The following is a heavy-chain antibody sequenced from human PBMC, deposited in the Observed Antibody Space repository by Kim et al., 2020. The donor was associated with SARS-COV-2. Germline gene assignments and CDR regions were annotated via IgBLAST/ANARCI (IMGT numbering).Heavy chain of an antibody. D-gene: IGHD3-10*01. CDR1: GFTFSSYA. V-gene: IGHV3-30-3*01. J-gene: IGHJ6*02. CDR3: ARANSGSYYYGMDV. CDR2: ISYDGSNK. Sequence: GGSLRVSCAASGFTFSSYAMHWVRQAPDKGLEWVAVISYDGSNKYYADSVKGRFTISRDNSKNTLYLQMNSLRAEDTAVYYCARANSGSYYYGMDVWGQGTTVTVSS.